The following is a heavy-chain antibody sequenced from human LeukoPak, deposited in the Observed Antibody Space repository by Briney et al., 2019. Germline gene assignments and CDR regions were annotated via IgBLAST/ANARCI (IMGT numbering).Heavy chain of an antibody. Sequence: SETLSLTCTVSGGSISSSSYYWGWIRQPPGKGLEWIGSIYYSGSTYYNPSLKSRVTISVDTSKNQFSLKLSSVTAADTAVYYCARHLYGGRLRFLEWPGRDYNWFDPWGQGTLVTVSS. CDR2: IYYSGST. CDR3: ARHLYGGRLRFLEWPGRDYNWFDP. J-gene: IGHJ5*02. V-gene: IGHV4-39*01. D-gene: IGHD3-3*01. CDR1: GGSISSSSYY.